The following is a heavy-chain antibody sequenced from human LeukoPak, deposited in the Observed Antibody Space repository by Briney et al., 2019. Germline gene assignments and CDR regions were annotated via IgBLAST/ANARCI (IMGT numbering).Heavy chain of an antibody. J-gene: IGHJ4*02. Sequence: GGSLRLSCAASGFTFNSYGMHWVRQAPGKGLEWVAFIRYDGSNKYYADSVKGRFTISRDNSKNTLYLQMNSLRAEDTAVYYCAKDHTIFGVVIYGGFDYXGXGTLVTVSS. CDR3: AKDHTIFGVVIYGGFDY. CDR1: GFTFNSYG. D-gene: IGHD3-3*01. CDR2: IRYDGSNK. V-gene: IGHV3-30*02.